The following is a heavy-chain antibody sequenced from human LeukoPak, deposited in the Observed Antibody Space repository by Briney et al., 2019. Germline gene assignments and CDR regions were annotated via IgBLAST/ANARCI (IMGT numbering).Heavy chain of an antibody. CDR3: ARDKDYGEGGFDY. Sequence: SVKVSCKASGGTFSSYATSWVRQAPGQGLEWMGGIIPIFGTANYAQKFQGRVTITADESTSTAYMELSSLRSEDTAVYYCARDKDYGEGGFDYWGQGTLVTVSS. D-gene: IGHD4/OR15-4a*01. V-gene: IGHV1-69*01. CDR2: IIPIFGTA. J-gene: IGHJ4*02. CDR1: GGTFSSYA.